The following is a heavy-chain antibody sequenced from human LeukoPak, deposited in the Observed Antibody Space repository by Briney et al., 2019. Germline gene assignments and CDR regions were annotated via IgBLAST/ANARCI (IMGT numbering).Heavy chain of an antibody. J-gene: IGHJ4*02. Sequence: GGSLRLSRAASGFTFSSHWMTWVRLAPGKGLEWVAHIKQGGNTKHYVGSVKGRFTISRDDAQNTLYLQMNSLRDDDTAVYYCVRGPSFGDFVDYLDSWGQGTRVTVSS. CDR3: VRGPSFGDFVDYLDS. CDR2: IKQGGNTK. CDR1: GFTFSSHW. V-gene: IGHV3-7*01. D-gene: IGHD4-17*01.